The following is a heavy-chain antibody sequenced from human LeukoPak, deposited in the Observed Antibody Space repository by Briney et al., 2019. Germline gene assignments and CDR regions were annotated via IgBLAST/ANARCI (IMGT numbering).Heavy chain of an antibody. CDR1: GGSISSGAYT. J-gene: IGHJ3*02. V-gene: IGHV4-30-2*01. Sequence: SETLSLTCAASGGSISSGAYTWSWVRQPPGVGLEWVGYTYHSGSTYYNPSLQSRVTISLDRSKNQFSLKLSSMTAADTAVYYCASGNTGYDRDSFDIWGQGTMVTVSS. D-gene: IGHD5-12*01. CDR3: ASGNTGYDRDSFDI. CDR2: TYHSGST.